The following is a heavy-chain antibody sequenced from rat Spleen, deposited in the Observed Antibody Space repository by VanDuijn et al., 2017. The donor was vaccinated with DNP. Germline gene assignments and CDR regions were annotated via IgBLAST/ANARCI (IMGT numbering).Heavy chain of an antibody. V-gene: IGHV5-31*01. Sequence: EVQLVESGGDLVQPGRSLKLSCVASGFMFDNHWMIWIRQIPGKGLEWVASITSSGGYTYYRDSVKGRFTISRDNAKSTLYLQMDSLRSEATATYYCTRVQLGYGGSPGLAYWGQGTLVTVSS. J-gene: IGHJ3*01. D-gene: IGHD1-11*01. CDR2: ITSSGGYT. CDR3: TRVQLGYGGSPGLAY. CDR1: GFMFDNHW.